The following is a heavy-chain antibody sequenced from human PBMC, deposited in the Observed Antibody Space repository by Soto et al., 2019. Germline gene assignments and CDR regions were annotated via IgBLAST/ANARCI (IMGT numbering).Heavy chain of an antibody. Sequence: QLQLQESGPGLVKPSETLSLTCTVSGGSISSSSYFWGWIRQPPGKGLKWIGRIYYSGSTYYNPSLKSRFTVSVDTSKNQFSLTLSSVTAADTAVYYCARHPSDFWFDPWGQGTLVTVSS. CDR3: ARHPSDFWFDP. V-gene: IGHV4-39*01. D-gene: IGHD2-21*02. CDR1: GGSISSSSYF. CDR2: IYYSGST. J-gene: IGHJ5*02.